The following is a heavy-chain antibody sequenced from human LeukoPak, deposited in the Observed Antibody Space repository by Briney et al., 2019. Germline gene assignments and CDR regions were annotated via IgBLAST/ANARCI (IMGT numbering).Heavy chain of an antibody. CDR1: GFTFSSYG. V-gene: IGHV3-33*01. J-gene: IGHJ4*02. CDR2: IWYDGSNK. CDR3: ARDRQLGRVRGVISLLVDY. D-gene: IGHD3-10*01. Sequence: GGSLRLSCAASGFTFSSYGMHWVRQAPGKGLEWVAVIWYDGSNKYYADSVKGRFTISRDNSKNTLYLQMNSLRAEDTAVYYCARDRQLGRVRGVISLLVDYWGQGTLVTVSS.